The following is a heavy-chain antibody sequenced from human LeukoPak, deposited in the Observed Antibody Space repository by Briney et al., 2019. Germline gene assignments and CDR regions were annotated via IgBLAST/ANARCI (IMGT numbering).Heavy chain of an antibody. Sequence: SETLSFTCTVSGVSVSGYFWSWMRQPPGGGLKFIGYIFYSGSTKYNPSLKSRVTISVDTSQNHFSLKLSSVTAADTAVYHCARVMDHGYSDYWGQGTLVTVSS. J-gene: IGHJ4*02. CDR1: GVSVSGYF. CDR3: ARVMDHGYSDY. D-gene: IGHD3-22*01. V-gene: IGHV4-59*02. CDR2: IFYSGST.